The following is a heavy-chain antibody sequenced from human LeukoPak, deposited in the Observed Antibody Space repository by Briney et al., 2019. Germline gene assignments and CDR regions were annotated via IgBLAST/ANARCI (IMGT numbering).Heavy chain of an antibody. CDR3: ARDQGGVMVRGVIDWFDP. Sequence: ASVNVSCKASGYTFTSNGISWVRQAPGQGLEWMGWISAYNGNTNYAQKLQGRVTMTTDTSTSTAYMELRSLRSDDTAVYYCARDQGGVMVRGVIDWFDPWGQGTLVTVSS. V-gene: IGHV1-18*01. CDR1: GYTFTSNG. CDR2: ISAYNGNT. J-gene: IGHJ5*02. D-gene: IGHD3-10*01.